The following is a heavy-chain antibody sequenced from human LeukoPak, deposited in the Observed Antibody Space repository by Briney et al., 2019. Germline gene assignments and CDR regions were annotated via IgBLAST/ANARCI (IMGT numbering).Heavy chain of an antibody. CDR2: IYYSGST. CDR3: ARVRRGDYVPDY. CDR1: GGSVSSGSYY. V-gene: IGHV4-61*01. J-gene: IGHJ4*02. D-gene: IGHD4-17*01. Sequence: PSQTLSLTCTVSGGSVSSGSYYWSWIRQPPGKGLAWIGYIYYSGSTIYNPSLKSRVTISVDTSKNQFSLKLSSVTAADTAVYYCARVRRGDYVPDYWGQGTLVPVSS.